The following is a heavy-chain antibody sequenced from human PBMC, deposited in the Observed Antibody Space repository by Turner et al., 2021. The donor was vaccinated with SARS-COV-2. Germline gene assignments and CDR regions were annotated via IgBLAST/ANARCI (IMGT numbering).Heavy chain of an antibody. D-gene: IGHD3-10*02. CDR1: GGAISSGGYY. CDR2: IYDRWNS. Sequence: QVQLQESGPGVVKPSQTLYLTCTVSGGAISSGGYYWSWIRQHPGKGLGGIGYIYDRWNSYYNPSRKSSVTISVYTSKYQFSLRLISVTATDTSVYYCAREGMFVGAFDIWGQGTMVTVSS. V-gene: IGHV4-31*03. J-gene: IGHJ3*02. CDR3: AREGMFVGAFDI.